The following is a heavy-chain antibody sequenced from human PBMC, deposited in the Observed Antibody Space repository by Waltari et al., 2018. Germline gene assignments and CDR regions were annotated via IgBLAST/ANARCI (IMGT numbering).Heavy chain of an antibody. D-gene: IGHD3-22*01. V-gene: IGHV3-30*01. Sequence: QVQLVESGGGVVQPGRSLRLSCAASGFTFSIHAIHWVRQAPGKGLEWVAVISNDGSKSYYADCVKGRFTISRDNSRNTLYRQMNSLRIEDTAVFYWARYSRYESSGYLDYWGQGTLVTVSS. J-gene: IGHJ4*02. CDR3: ARYSRYESSGYLDY. CDR2: ISNDGSKS. CDR1: GFTFSIHA.